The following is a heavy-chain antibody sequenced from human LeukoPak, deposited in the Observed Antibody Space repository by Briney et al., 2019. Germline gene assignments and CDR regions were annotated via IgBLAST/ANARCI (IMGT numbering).Heavy chain of an antibody. V-gene: IGHV4-34*01. CDR3: ATLDYYGSGSYDY. D-gene: IGHD3-10*01. Sequence: SETLSLTCAVYGGSFSGYYWSWIRQPPGEGLEWIGEINHSGSTNYNPSLKSRVTISVDTSKNQFSLKLSSVTAADTAVYYCATLDYYGSGSYDYWGQGTLVTVSS. J-gene: IGHJ4*02. CDR1: GGSFSGYY. CDR2: INHSGST.